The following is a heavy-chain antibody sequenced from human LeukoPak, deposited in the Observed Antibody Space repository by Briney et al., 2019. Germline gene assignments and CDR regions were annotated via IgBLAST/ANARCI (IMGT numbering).Heavy chain of an antibody. Sequence: ASVKVSCKASGYTFTGYYMHWVRQAPGQGLEWMGRINPNSGGTNYAQKFQGRVTMTRDTSISTAYMELSRLRSDDTAVYYCARSLQSYDSSGYLWEFDYWGQGTLATVSS. CDR1: GYTFTGYY. CDR2: INPNSGGT. J-gene: IGHJ4*02. D-gene: IGHD3-22*01. V-gene: IGHV1-2*06. CDR3: ARSLQSYDSSGYLWEFDY.